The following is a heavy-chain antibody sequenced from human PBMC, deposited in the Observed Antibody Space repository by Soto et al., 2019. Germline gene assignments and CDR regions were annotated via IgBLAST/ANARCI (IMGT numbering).Heavy chain of an antibody. D-gene: IGHD2-15*01. CDR1: GGTFSSYA. Sequence: QVQLVQSGAEVKKPGSSVKVSCKASGGTFSSYAISWVRQAPGQGLEWMGGIIPIFGTANYAQKFQGRVTXTXAXSXRTAYRELSSLRSEDTAVYYCASQGGSLYYYYGMDVWGQGTTVTVSS. J-gene: IGHJ6*02. V-gene: IGHV1-69*05. CDR2: IIPIFGTA. CDR3: ASQGGSLYYYYGMDV.